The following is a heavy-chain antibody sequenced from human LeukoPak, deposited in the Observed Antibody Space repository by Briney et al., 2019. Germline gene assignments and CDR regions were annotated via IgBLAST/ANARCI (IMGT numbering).Heavy chain of an antibody. CDR2: IYYSGST. J-gene: IGHJ4*02. CDR3: ARHGDSSGWYRVLDY. CDR1: GGSISRYY. Sequence: PSESLSLTCTVSGGSISRYYWSWIRQPPGKGLEWIGYIYYSGSTNYNPSLKSRVTISVDTSKNQFSLKLSSVTAADTAVYYCARHGDSSGWYRVLDYWGQGTLVTVSS. V-gene: IGHV4-59*08. D-gene: IGHD6-19*01.